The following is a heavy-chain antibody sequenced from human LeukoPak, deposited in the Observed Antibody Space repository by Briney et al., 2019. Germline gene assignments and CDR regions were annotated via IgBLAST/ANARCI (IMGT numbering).Heavy chain of an antibody. CDR2: IYDSGTT. J-gene: IGHJ6*03. CDR1: GGSFGNYY. Sequence: PSETLSLTCTVSGGSFGNYYWSWIRQPPGKGLEWIGYIYDSGTTNYNPSLKSRVTISVDTSKNQFSLKLSSVTAADTAVYYCARLGLYYYYYYMDVWGKGTTVTVSS. V-gene: IGHV4-59*12. D-gene: IGHD7-27*01. CDR3: ARLGLYYYYYYMDV.